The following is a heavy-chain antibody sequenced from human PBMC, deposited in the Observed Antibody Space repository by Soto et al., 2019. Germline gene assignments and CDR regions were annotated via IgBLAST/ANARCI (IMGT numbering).Heavy chain of an antibody. CDR3: ARIDCTGGSCRPYAYYDMDV. CDR1: GFTFNTYG. V-gene: IGHV3-33*01. Sequence: GGSLRLSCAASGFTFNTYGMHWVRQAPGRGLEWVAIIWYDGSIKYYADSVKGRFSISRDNSKNTLYLQMNSLRAEDTAVYYCARIDCTGGSCRPYAYYDMDVWGQGTTVTVSS. J-gene: IGHJ6*02. CDR2: IWYDGSIK. D-gene: IGHD2-15*01.